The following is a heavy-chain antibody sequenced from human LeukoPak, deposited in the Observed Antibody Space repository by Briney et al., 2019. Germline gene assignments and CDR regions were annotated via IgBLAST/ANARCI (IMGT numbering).Heavy chain of an antibody. CDR2: ISSSSSYI. J-gene: IGHJ5*02. V-gene: IGHV3-21*01. CDR1: GFTFSSYS. Sequence: GSLRLSCAGSGFTFSSYSMNWVRQAPGKGLEWVSSISSSSSYIYYADSVKGRFTISRDNAKNSLYLQMNSLRAEDTAVYYCARDSYSNYWFDPWGQGTLVTVSS. CDR3: ARDSYSNYWFDP. D-gene: IGHD4-11*01.